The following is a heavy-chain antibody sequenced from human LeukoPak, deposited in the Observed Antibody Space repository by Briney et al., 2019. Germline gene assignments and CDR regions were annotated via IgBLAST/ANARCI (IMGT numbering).Heavy chain of an antibody. V-gene: IGHV4-39*07. Sequence: SETLSLTCTVSGGSISSYYWGWIRQPPGKGLEWIGSIYYSGSTYYNPSLKSRVTISVDTSKNQFSLKLSSVTAADTAVYYCARAAWIQLDFDYWGQGTLVTVSS. CDR1: GGSISSYY. J-gene: IGHJ4*02. CDR2: IYYSGST. D-gene: IGHD5-18*01. CDR3: ARAAWIQLDFDY.